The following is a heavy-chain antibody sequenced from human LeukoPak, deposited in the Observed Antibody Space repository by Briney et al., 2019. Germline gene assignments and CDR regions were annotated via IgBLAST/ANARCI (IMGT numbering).Heavy chain of an antibody. V-gene: IGHV3-23*01. CDR1: GFTFNNYA. CDR3: AKEAIAAAGTLGY. Sequence: PGGSLRLSCAASGFTFNNYAMNWVRQAPGEGLGWVSSISGGGETTYYADSAKGRFTISRDNSQNTLYLQMNSLRAEDTAVYYCAKEAIAAAGTLGYWGQGTLVTVSS. CDR2: ISGGGETT. J-gene: IGHJ4*02. D-gene: IGHD6-13*01.